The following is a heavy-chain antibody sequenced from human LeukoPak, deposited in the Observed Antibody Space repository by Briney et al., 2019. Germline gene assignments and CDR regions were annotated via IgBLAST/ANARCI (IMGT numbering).Heavy chain of an antibody. D-gene: IGHD2-2*01. CDR3: AADLACTSTRCYPFNFDY. CDR1: GFAFSNSA. Sequence: RASVKVSCKASGFAFSNSALQWVRQARGQRLEWIGWIVVGSGDTNYAQKFQERVTITRDMSTSTAYMELSSLGSEDPAVYFCAADLACTSTRCYPFNFDYWGQGTLVTVSS. J-gene: IGHJ4*02. CDR2: IVVGSGDT. V-gene: IGHV1-58*01.